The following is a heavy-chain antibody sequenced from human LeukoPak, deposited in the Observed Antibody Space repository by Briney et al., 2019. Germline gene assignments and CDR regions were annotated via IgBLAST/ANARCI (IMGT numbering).Heavy chain of an antibody. V-gene: IGHV4-30-2*01. D-gene: IGHD3-10*01. CDR1: GGSISSGGYS. J-gene: IGHJ5*02. CDR3: ARAHRIGRYYGSGPNNWFDP. CDR2: IYHSGST. Sequence: TSETLSLTCAVSGGSISSGGYSWSWIRQPPGKGLEWIGYIYHSGSTYYNPSLKSRVTISVDRSKNQFSLKLSSVTAADTAVYYCARAHRIGRYYGSGPNNWFDPWGQGTLVTVSS.